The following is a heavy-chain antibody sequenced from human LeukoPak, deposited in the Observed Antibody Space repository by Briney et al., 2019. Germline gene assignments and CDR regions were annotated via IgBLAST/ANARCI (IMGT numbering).Heavy chain of an antibody. CDR3: ARVKTTVTTLDY. D-gene: IGHD4-17*01. J-gene: IGHJ4*02. V-gene: IGHV3-48*03. Sequence: PGGSLRLSCAASRFTFSSYDMQCVRQAPGKGLEWVSYISGSGSTTYYADSVKGRFTISRDNAKNSLFLQMNSLRAEDTALYYCARVKTTVTTLDYWGQGTLVTVSS. CDR1: RFTFSSYD. CDR2: ISGSGSTT.